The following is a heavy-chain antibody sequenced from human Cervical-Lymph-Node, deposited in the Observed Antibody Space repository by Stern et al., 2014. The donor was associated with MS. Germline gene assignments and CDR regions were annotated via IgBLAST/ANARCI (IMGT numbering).Heavy chain of an antibody. V-gene: IGHV2-5*02. CDR2: LYLDADS. J-gene: IGHJ2*01. Sequence: QVPLKESGPTLVKPTQTLTLTCTFSGFALTTSGVGVGWIRQPPGNALEWLGLLYLDADSRYTPSLKSRLTITQDISKNQVVLTMTNMDPVDTATYYCAHTYNQLNFWYFDLWGRGTLVTVSS. D-gene: IGHD5-24*01. CDR3: AHTYNQLNFWYFDL. CDR1: GFALTTSGVG.